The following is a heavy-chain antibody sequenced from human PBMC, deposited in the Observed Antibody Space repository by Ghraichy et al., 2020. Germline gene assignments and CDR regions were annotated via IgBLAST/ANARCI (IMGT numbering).Heavy chain of an antibody. V-gene: IGHV4-34*01. Sequence: SETLSLTCAVYGGSFSGYYWSWIRQPPGKGLEWIGEINHSGSTNYNPSLKSRVTISVDTSKNQFSLKLSSVTAADTAVYYCARIPTSGGYDFWSGYYTLPYYYYYMDVWGKGTTVTVSS. CDR3: ARIPTSGGYDFWSGYYTLPYYYYYMDV. D-gene: IGHD3-3*01. J-gene: IGHJ6*03. CDR2: INHSGST. CDR1: GGSFSGYY.